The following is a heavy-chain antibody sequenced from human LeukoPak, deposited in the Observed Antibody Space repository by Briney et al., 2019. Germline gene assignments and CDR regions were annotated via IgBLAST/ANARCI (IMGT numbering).Heavy chain of an antibody. CDR1: GGTFSSYA. J-gene: IGHJ4*02. V-gene: IGHV1-46*01. D-gene: IGHD1-26*01. Sequence: ASVKVSCKASGGTFSSYAISWVRQAPGQGLEWMGIINPSGANTGYAQKFQGRVTMTRDTSTSTVYMELSSLRSQDTAVYYCAREVGIRGHFDYWGRGTPVTVSS. CDR2: INPSGANT. CDR3: AREVGIRGHFDY.